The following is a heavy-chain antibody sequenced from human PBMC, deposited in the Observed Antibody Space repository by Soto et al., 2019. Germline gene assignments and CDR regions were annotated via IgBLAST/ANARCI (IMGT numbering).Heavy chain of an antibody. J-gene: IGHJ6*03. V-gene: IGHV1-18*01. CDR1: GYTFTSYG. CDR2: ISAYNGNT. D-gene: IGHD3-10*01. CDR3: ARAPFGSNYYYMDV. Sequence: GASVKVSCKASGYTFTSYGISWVRQAPGQGLEWKGWISAYNGNTNYAQKHQGKVTMTKNTSTSTAYKELKSLKTDDTAVYYCARAPFGSNYYYMDVWGKGTTVTVSS.